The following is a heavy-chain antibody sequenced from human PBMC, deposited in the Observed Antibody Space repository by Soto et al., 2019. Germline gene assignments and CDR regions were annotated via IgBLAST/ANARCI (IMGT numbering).Heavy chain of an antibody. J-gene: IGHJ4*02. Sequence: SSVKVSCKASGGTFSTFGISWVRQAPGQGLEWMGGIIPFFGTARYSQKFEDRITITADESTNTVYMDLRSLTSEDTAIYYCANYAQMAAGDKYYYDFWGQGALGTVSS. CDR2: IIPFFGTA. D-gene: IGHD2-2*01. CDR1: GGTFSTFG. V-gene: IGHV1-69*13. CDR3: ANYAQMAAGDKYYYDF.